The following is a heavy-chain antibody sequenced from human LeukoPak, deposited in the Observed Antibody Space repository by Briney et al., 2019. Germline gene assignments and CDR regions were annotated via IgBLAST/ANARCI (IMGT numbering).Heavy chain of an antibody. CDR2: ISYDAENE. CDR1: AFTFNSFA. D-gene: IGHD2-2*01. J-gene: IGHJ4*02. V-gene: IGHV3-30*08. CDR3: ARARCSSTDCPPDY. Sequence: GGSLRLSCAASAFTFNSFAMHWVRLAPGKGLEWVAAISYDAENEFYADSVRGRFAISRDNSENTLHLQLDSLRAEDPGVFYCARARCSSTDCPPDYWGQGTLVTVSS.